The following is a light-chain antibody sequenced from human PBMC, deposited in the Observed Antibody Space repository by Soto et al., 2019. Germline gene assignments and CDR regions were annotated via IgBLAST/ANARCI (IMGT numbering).Light chain of an antibody. CDR1: QSVAKNY. V-gene: IGKV3-20*01. Sequence: ETVLTQSPGTLSLSPGERATLSCRASQSVAKNYLAWYQHKPGQGPRLLISGASSRATGIPDRFSGSGSGTXFTLTISRLQPEDFAVYYCLQYASEPLTFGGGTKVEI. J-gene: IGKJ4*01. CDR3: LQYASEPLT. CDR2: GAS.